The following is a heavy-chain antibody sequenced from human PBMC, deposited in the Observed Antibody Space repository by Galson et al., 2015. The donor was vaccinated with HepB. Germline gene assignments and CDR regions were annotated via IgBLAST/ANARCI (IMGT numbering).Heavy chain of an antibody. CDR3: AKDRTGGRWELLRGFDY. CDR2: ISGSGGST. J-gene: IGHJ4*02. CDR1: GFTFSSYA. Sequence: SLRLSCAASGFTFSSYAMSWVRQAPGKGLEWVSAISGSGGSTYYADSVKGRFTISRDNSKNTLYLQMNSLRAEDTAVYYCAKDRTGGRWELLRGFDYWGQGTLVTVSS. V-gene: IGHV3-23*01. D-gene: IGHD1-26*01.